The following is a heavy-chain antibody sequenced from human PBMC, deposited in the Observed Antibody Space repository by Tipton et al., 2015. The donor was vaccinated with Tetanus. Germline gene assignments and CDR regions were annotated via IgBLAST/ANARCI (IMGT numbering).Heavy chain of an antibody. Sequence: QSGPEVKKPGESLQISCKGSGYNFTVYYIGWLRQMPGKGLEWMGIVYPGDSTTKYSPSFQGQVTISADRSITTAYLRWSSLKASDTAIYYCARRRTTTALANYFDSWGQGTQVTVSS. CDR2: VYPGDSTT. D-gene: IGHD1-1*01. J-gene: IGHJ4*02. CDR1: GYNFTVYY. CDR3: ARRRTTTALANYFDS. V-gene: IGHV5-51*01.